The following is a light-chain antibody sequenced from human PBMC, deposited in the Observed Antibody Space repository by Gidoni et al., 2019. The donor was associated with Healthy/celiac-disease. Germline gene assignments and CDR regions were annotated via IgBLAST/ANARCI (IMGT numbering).Light chain of an antibody. J-gene: IGKJ2*02. Sequence: DIQMTQYPSSLSASVGDRVTITCRASQIISSYLNWYQQKPGKAPKLLIYAESSLQSGGPSRFSGSGSGTDFTLTISSLQPEDFATYYCQQSYSTPRTFGQGTKLEIK. CDR1: QIISSY. CDR2: AES. CDR3: QQSYSTPRT. V-gene: IGKV1-39*01.